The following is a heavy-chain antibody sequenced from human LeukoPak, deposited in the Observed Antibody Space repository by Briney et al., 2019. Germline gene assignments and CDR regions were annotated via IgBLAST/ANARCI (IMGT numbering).Heavy chain of an antibody. CDR1: GFTFSTYS. V-gene: IGHV3-21*01. J-gene: IGHJ4*02. CDR2: ISPDSNYK. CDR3: VRGGYRGFDYEY. D-gene: IGHD5-12*01. Sequence: GGSLRLSCAASGFTFSTYSMNWLRLAPGKGLEWVSSISPDSNYKYYVDSVKGRFTISRDNAKSSLYLQMNILRAEDTAVYYCVRGGYRGFDYEYWGQGTLVTVSS.